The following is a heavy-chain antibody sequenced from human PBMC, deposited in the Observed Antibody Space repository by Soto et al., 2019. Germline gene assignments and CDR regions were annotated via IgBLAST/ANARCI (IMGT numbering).Heavy chain of an antibody. V-gene: IGHV5-51*01. CDR3: ARHGAFFDY. CDR2: IFPGDSDT. D-gene: IGHD3-16*01. Sequence: PGESLKISCKGSGYTFTSQWMAWVRQMPGKGLEWMGMIFPGDSDTRYSPSFQGQVTISADKSISTAYLQWSSLKASDTAMYFCARHGAFFDYWGQGTLVTVSS. CDR1: GYTFTSQW. J-gene: IGHJ4*02.